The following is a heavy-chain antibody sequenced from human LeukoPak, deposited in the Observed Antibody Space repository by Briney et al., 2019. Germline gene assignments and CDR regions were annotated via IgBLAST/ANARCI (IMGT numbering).Heavy chain of an antibody. CDR1: GFTFSNYG. D-gene: IGHD6-13*01. J-gene: IGHJ4*02. CDR2: ISNTGIYI. V-gene: IGHV3-21*01. CDR3: ARGGSIAAAGPTDYHY. Sequence: PGGSLKLSCGASGFTFSNYGLNWVRQAPGKGLEWVSSISNTGIYINYADSVKGRLTISRDNAKNSLYLQMNSLRAEDTAVYYCARGGSIAAAGPTDYHYWGQGTLVTVCS.